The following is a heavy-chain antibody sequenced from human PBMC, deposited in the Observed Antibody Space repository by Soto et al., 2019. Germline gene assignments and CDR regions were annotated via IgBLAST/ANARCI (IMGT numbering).Heavy chain of an antibody. Sequence: QVQLQESGPGLVKPSETLSLTCTVSGGSISSYYWSWIRQPPGKGLAWIGYMYYIGSTTYNPSLKSRLTVSVDSSKIQFSLKLSSGTAGDTAVYYCARLWSRSVDQWGQGTLVTVSS. CDR3: ARLWSRSVDQ. J-gene: IGHJ4*02. CDR2: MYYIGST. V-gene: IGHV4-59*08. CDR1: GGSISSYY. D-gene: IGHD3-3*01.